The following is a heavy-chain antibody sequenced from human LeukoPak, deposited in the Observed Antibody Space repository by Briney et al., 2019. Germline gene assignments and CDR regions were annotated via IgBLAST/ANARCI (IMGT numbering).Heavy chain of an antibody. V-gene: IGHV4-61*01. Sequence: SETLSLTCTVSGGSVTRGSYYWSWIRQPPGKGLEWIGYIYYSGSTNYNPSLKGRATISLDTSKNQFSLKLRSVTAADTAVYYCARDGSPYNWNDSWGQGTLVTVSS. D-gene: IGHD5-12*01. CDR1: GGSVTRGSYY. CDR3: ARDGSPYNWNDS. CDR2: IYYSGST. J-gene: IGHJ5*01.